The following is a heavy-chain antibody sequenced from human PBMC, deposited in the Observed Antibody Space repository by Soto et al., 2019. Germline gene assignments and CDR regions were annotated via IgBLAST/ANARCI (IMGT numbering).Heavy chain of an antibody. D-gene: IGHD3-16*02. V-gene: IGHV3-15*01. CDR1: GLTFGDAW. Sequence: EVHLVESGGGLVNPGGSLRLSCAASGLTFGDAWMTWVRQAPGKGPEWVGLIRSKPSGGTADYAAPVKGRFILSRDDSKNTVYLQMNSLKTEDTAVYYCTKDRPFTGGGVIATWGQGTVVTVSS. CDR3: TKDRPFTGGGVIAT. CDR2: IRSKPSGGTA. J-gene: IGHJ3*01.